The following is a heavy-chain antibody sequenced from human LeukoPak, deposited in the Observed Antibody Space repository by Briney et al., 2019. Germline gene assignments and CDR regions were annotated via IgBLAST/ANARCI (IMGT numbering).Heavy chain of an antibody. CDR1: GYSFTSYG. CDR2: ISAYNGNT. V-gene: IGHV1-18*01. CDR3: ARDLVGGTWASGY. Sequence: ASVKVSCKASGYSFTSYGISWVRQAPGQGLEWMGRISAYNGNTDYAQKFQGRVTMTTDTSTSTAYMEVRSLRSDDTAVYYCARDLVGGTWASGYWGQGTLVTVSS. D-gene: IGHD1-14*01. J-gene: IGHJ4*02.